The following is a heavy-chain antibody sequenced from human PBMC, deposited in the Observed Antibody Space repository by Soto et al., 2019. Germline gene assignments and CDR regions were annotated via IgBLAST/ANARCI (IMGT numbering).Heavy chain of an antibody. J-gene: IGHJ4*02. CDR3: VKVASRYLLGELSYFDY. Sequence: PGGSLRLSCSASGFTFSNYAMHWVRQAPGKGLEYVSAISSDGDRTFYAGSVKGRFTISRDNSKNTLYLQMSSLRAEDTAVYYCVKVASRYLLGELSYFDYWGQGTLVTVSS. D-gene: IGHD3-16*02. CDR1: GFTFSNYA. CDR2: ISSDGDRT. V-gene: IGHV3-64D*06.